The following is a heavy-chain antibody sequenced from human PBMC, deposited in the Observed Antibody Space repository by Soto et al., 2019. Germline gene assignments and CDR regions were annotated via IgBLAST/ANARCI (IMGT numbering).Heavy chain of an antibody. J-gene: IGHJ4*02. CDR1: GGSISSSNW. CDR3: ARDAEASGLYYFDY. V-gene: IGHV4-4*02. CDR2: IYHSGST. D-gene: IGHD5-12*01. Sequence: SETLSLTCAVSGGSISSSNWWSWVRQPPGKGLEWIGEIYHSGSTNYNPSLKSRVTISVDKSKNQFSLKLSSVTAADTAVYYCARDAEASGLYYFDYWGQGTLVTVSS.